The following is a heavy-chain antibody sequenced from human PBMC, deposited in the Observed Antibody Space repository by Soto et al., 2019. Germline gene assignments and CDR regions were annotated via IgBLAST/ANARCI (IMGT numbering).Heavy chain of an antibody. D-gene: IGHD4-17*01. V-gene: IGHV3-23*01. CDR2: IRGSGDGT. J-gene: IGHJ3*01. Sequence: EVQELESGGGLVQPGGSLRLSCAASRFTFSSYAMTWVRQAPGKGLEWVSTIRGSGDGTYYADSVKGRFTISRDNAKNTLYLQMNSLRAEDTALYYCTKDPNGDYIGAFDFWGQGRMVTVSS. CDR3: TKDPNGDYIGAFDF. CDR1: RFTFSSYA.